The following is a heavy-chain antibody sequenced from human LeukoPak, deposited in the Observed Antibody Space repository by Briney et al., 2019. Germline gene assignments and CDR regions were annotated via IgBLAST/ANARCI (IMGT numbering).Heavy chain of an antibody. CDR1: GGSISNYY. CDR2: IYTSGST. D-gene: IGHD2-2*01. V-gene: IGHV4-4*07. CDR3: AREVVPAATNWFDP. Sequence: SETLSLTCTVSGGSISNYYWSWIRQPAGRGLEWIGRIYTSGSTNYNPSLKSRVTISVDTSKNQFSLKLSSVTAADTAVYYCAREVVPAATNWFDPWGQGTLVTVSS. J-gene: IGHJ5*02.